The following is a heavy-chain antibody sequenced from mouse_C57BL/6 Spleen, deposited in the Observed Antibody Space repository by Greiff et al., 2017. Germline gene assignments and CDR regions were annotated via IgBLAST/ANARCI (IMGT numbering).Heavy chain of an antibody. CDR2: IYPGDGDT. CDR1: GYAFSSYW. D-gene: IGHD1-1*01. J-gene: IGHJ4*01. Sequence: VMLVESGAELVKPGASGKISCKASGYAFSSYWRNWVKQRPGKGLEGIGQIYPGDGDTNYNGKFKGKATLTADKSSSTAYMQLSSLTSEDSAVYFCARFPGSTAMDYWGQGTSVTVSS. V-gene: IGHV1-80*01. CDR3: ARFPGSTAMDY.